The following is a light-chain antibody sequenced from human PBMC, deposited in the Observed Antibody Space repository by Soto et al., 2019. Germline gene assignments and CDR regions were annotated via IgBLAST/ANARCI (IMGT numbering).Light chain of an antibody. V-gene: IGKV1-5*03. CDR3: QQYNSYPLT. CDR2: KAS. J-gene: IGKJ4*01. CDR1: LSISSW. Sequence: DIQMTQSPSTLSASVGDRVTITCRASLSISSWLAWYQQKPGKAPNLLIYKASSLESGVPSRFSGSGSGTEFTLTISGLQPDDFATYYCQQYNSYPLTFGGGTKVEIK.